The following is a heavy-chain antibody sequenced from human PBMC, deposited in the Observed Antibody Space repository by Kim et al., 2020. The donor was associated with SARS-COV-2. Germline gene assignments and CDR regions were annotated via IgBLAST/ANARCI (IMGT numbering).Heavy chain of an antibody. D-gene: IGHD6-19*01. CDR3: TTDGFDSSGWYGDY. Sequence: APVKGSFTISRDDSKNTLYLQMNSLKTEDTAVYYCTTDGFDSSGWYGDYWGQGTLVTVSS. V-gene: IGHV3-15*01. J-gene: IGHJ4*02.